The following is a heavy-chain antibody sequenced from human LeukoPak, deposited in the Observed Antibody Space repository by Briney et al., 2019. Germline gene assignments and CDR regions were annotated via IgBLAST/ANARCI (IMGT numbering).Heavy chain of an antibody. J-gene: IGHJ6*03. CDR2: INSDGSST. D-gene: IGHD3-10*01. CDR3: AGRGFGESPHTYYYYYYMDV. CDR1: GFTFSNCG. Sequence: GGSLRLSCAASGFTFSNCGMHWVRQGPGKGLVWVSRINSDGSSTSYADSVKGRFTISRDNSKNTLYLQMNSLRAEDTAVYYCAGRGFGESPHTYYYYYYMDVWGKGTTVTVSS. V-gene: IGHV3-74*01.